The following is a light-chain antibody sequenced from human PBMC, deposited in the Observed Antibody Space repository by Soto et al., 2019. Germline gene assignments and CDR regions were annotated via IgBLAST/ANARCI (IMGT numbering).Light chain of an antibody. CDR2: SNN. CDR3: AAWDDSLNALWV. V-gene: IGLV1-44*01. J-gene: IGLJ3*02. Sequence: QSVLTQPLSASGTPGQRVTISCSGSSSNIGSNTENWYQQLPGTAPKLLIYSNNQRPSGLPDRFSGSKSGTSASLAISGLQSEDEADYYCAAWDDSLNALWVFGGGTKVTVL. CDR1: SSNIGSNT.